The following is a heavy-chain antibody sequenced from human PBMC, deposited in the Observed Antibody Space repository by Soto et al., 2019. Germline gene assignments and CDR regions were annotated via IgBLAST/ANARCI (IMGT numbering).Heavy chain of an antibody. CDR1: GGTFSSYT. V-gene: IGHV1-69*02. J-gene: IGHJ6*02. CDR2: IIPILGIA. Sequence: QVQLVQSGAEVKKPGSSVKVSCKASGGTFSSYTISWVRQAPGQGLEWMGRIIPILGIANYAQKFQGRVTXTXXXXXXXXXXXXXXXXXXXXXXXXXXXXXXXXYYYGMDVWGQGTTVTVSS. CDR3: XXXXXXXYYYGMDV.